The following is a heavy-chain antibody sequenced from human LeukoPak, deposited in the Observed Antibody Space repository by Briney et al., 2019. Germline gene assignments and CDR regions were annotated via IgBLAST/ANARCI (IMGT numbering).Heavy chain of an antibody. CDR2: ISGGGGST. D-gene: IGHD6-13*01. Sequence: GGSLRLSCAASGFTFSSYAMSWVRQAPGKGLEWVAGISGGGGSTDYADSVKGRFTISRDNSKNTPYLQMNSLRAEDTAVYYCARYSRSWYVPIFDYWGQGTLVTVSS. CDR1: GFTFSSYA. V-gene: IGHV3-23*01. CDR3: ARYSRSWYVPIFDY. J-gene: IGHJ4*02.